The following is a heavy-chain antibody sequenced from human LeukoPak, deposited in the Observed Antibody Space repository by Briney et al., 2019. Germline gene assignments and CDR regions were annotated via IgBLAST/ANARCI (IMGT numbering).Heavy chain of an antibody. J-gene: IGHJ3*02. CDR2: ISGSGGST. Sequence: TGGSLRLSCAASGFTFSSYAMSWVRQAPGKGLEWVSAISGSGGSTYYADSVKGRFTISRDNSKNTLYLQMNSLRAEDTAVYYCAKSLERRVWAFDIWGQGTMVTVSS. V-gene: IGHV3-23*01. CDR3: AKSLERRVWAFDI. D-gene: IGHD1-1*01. CDR1: GFTFSSYA.